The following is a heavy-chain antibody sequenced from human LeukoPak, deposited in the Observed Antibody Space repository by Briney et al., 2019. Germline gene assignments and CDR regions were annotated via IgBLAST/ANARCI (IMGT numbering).Heavy chain of an antibody. CDR2: IYYSGST. Sequence: SETLSLTCTVSGGSISSYYWSWIRQPPGKGLEWIGYIYYSGSTNYNPSLKSRVTISVDKCKKKFSLKLSSVTAADTAVYYCARQAPHYYFDYWGQGTLVTVSS. V-gene: IGHV4-59*08. CDR3: ARQAPHYYFDY. J-gene: IGHJ4*02. CDR1: GGSISSYY.